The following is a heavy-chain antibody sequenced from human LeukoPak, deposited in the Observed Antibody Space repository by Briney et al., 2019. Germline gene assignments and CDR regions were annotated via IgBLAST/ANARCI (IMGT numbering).Heavy chain of an antibody. V-gene: IGHV1-3*01. CDR3: ARDRDIVGIDY. Sequence: ASVKASCKASGYTFTSYAMHWVRQAPGQRLEWMGWINAGNGNTKYSQKFQGRVTITRDTSASTAYMELSSLRSEDTAVYYCARDRDIVGIDYWGQGTLVTVSS. J-gene: IGHJ4*02. D-gene: IGHD1-26*01. CDR1: GYTFTSYA. CDR2: INAGNGNT.